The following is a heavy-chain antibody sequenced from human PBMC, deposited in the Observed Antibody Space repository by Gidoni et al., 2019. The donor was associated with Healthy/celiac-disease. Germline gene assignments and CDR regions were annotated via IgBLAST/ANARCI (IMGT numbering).Heavy chain of an antibody. V-gene: IGHV3-30*18. Sequence: QVQLVESWGGVAQPGSSLRLPCAASGFPSRSYGMHWVGQAPGKGPEWGACISLDRSNKYYADSVKGRFTISRDNSKNTLYLQINSLRAEDTAVYYCAKDSRFDDYGDYGAFDYWGQGTLFTVSS. D-gene: IGHD4-17*01. CDR3: AKDSRFDDYGDYGAFDY. CDR2: ISLDRSNK. J-gene: IGHJ4*02. CDR1: GFPSRSYG.